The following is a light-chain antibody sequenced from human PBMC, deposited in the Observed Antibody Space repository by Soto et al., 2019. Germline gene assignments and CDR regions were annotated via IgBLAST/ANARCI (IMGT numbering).Light chain of an antibody. Sequence: QSVLTQPRSASGTPGQSVTSSCSRSSSNIGSNTVNWYQQLPGTAPKLLIDSNNQRPSGVPDRFSGSKSGTSASLAISGLQSEDEADYYWVVGHSRLNGPNDVSAIETKV. CDR2: SNN. CDR1: SSNIGSNT. CDR3: VVGHSRLNGPNDV. V-gene: IGLV1-44*01. J-gene: IGLJ1*01.